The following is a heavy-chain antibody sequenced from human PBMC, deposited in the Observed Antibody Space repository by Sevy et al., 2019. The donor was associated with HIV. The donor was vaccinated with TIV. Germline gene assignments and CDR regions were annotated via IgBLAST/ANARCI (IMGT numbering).Heavy chain of an antibody. CDR2: IRYDGSNK. CDR3: AKEYSYGYYFDY. CDR1: GFTFSTYG. V-gene: IGHV3-30*02. J-gene: IGHJ4*02. Sequence: GGSLRLSCAASGFTFSTYGMHWVRQAPGKGLEWVAFIRYDGSNKYYADSVKGRFTISRDNSKNTLYLQMNSLRAEDTAVYYCAKEYSYGYYFDYWGQGTLVSVSS. D-gene: IGHD5-18*01.